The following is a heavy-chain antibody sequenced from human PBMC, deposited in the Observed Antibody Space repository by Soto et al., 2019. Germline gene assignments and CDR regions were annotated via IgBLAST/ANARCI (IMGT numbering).Heavy chain of an antibody. Sequence: QVQLVESGGGVGQPGRSLRLSCEVSGFAFNTSGMYWVRQSPGRGLEWVAGISYDGNTQYYAESLKGRFTISRDNSKNTLFLNMNRLRSEDTAVYYCATKVRVKNYYYSGMDTWGQGTLVTVSS. J-gene: IGHJ6*02. V-gene: IGHV3-30*03. D-gene: IGHD2-21*01. CDR3: ATKVRVKNYYYSGMDT. CDR1: GFAFNTSG. CDR2: ISYDGNTQ.